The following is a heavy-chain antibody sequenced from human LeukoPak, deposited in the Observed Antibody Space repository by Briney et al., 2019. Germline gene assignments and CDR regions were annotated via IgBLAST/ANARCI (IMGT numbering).Heavy chain of an antibody. D-gene: IGHD6-19*01. CDR1: GFSFNNFG. V-gene: IGHV3-23*01. Sequence: GGSLRLSCTASGFSFNNFGMSWVRQAPGKGLEWVSGVSGSGARTSYADSVKGRFTISRDNSKNTLYLQMNSLRAEDTAVYYCAKVAVAGVLDYWGQGTLVTVSS. CDR2: VSGSGART. J-gene: IGHJ4*02. CDR3: AKVAVAGVLDY.